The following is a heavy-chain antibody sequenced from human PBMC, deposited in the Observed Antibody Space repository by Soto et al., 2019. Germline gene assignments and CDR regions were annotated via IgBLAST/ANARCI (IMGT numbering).Heavy chain of an antibody. J-gene: IGHJ3*02. V-gene: IGHV1-2*04. D-gene: IGHD2-15*01. CDR2: IDPKSGGT. CDR1: GFTLTAYY. Sequence: ASVKVSCKASGFTLTAYYMNWLRQAPGQGLEWMGWIDPKSGGTNYAQKFQGWVTMTRDTSTGTAYMELSRLRSDDTAVYYCARDRGSGGACHSIFSLDIWGQGTMVTVSS. CDR3: ARDRGSGGACHSIFSLDI.